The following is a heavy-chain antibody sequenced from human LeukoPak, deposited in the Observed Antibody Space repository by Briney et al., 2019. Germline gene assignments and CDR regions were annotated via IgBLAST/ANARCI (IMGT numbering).Heavy chain of an antibody. V-gene: IGHV4-34*01. CDR3: ARVLSYRPYDAFDI. CDR2: INHSGST. Sequence: SETLSLTCAVYGGSFSGYYWSWIRQPPGKGLEWIGEINHSGSTYYNPSLKSRVTMSVDTSKNQFSLELSSVTAVDTAVYYCARVLSYRPYDAFDIWGQGTMVTVSS. D-gene: IGHD1-26*01. CDR1: GGSFSGYY. J-gene: IGHJ3*02.